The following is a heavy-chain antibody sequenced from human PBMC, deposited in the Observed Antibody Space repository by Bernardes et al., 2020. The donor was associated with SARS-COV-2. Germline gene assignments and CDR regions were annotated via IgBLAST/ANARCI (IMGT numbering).Heavy chain of an antibody. CDR3: ARGGVGGLAAAEDFDY. CDR1: GYTFTSYT. J-gene: IGHJ4*02. Sequence: SVKVSCKASGYTFTSYTISWVRQAPGQGLEWMGRIIPILGIANYAQKFQGRVTITADKSTSTAYMELSSLRSEDTAVYYCARGGVGGLAAAEDFDYWGQGTLVTVSS. CDR2: IIPILGIA. V-gene: IGHV1-69*02. D-gene: IGHD6-13*01.